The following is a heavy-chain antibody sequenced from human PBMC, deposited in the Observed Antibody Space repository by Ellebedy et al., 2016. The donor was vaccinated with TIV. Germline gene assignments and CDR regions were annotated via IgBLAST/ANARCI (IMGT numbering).Heavy chain of an antibody. CDR3: ARQHDPKYNNYMDV. CDR1: GDSISPYY. J-gene: IGHJ6*03. CDR2: IYYSGSA. V-gene: IGHV4-59*01. Sequence: MPSETLSLTCTVSGDSISPYYWNRIRQPPGKGLEWIGYIYYSGSANYNPSLKSRVTISVDRSNNQFSLNLSSVTAADTAMYYCARQHDPKYNNYMDVWGKGTTVTVSS.